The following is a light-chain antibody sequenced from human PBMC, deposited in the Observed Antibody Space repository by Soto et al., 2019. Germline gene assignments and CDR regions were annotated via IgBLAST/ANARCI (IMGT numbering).Light chain of an antibody. CDR1: QSVLYRSNNKNY. J-gene: IGKJ2*02. V-gene: IGKV4-1*01. CDR3: QQYYSTPRT. Sequence: DIVMTQSPDSLAVSLGERATINCKSSQSVLYRSNNKNYLAWYQQKPGQPPKLVIYWASTRESGVPDRFSGSGSGTDFTLTISSLQAEDVAVYYCQQYYSTPRTFGQGTKLGIK. CDR2: WAS.